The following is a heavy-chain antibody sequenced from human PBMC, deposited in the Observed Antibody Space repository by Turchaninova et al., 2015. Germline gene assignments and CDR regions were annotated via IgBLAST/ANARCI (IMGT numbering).Heavy chain of an antibody. V-gene: IGHV4-59*01. CDR3: ARAYYGDPSYYFDY. CDR2: VYYSGST. J-gene: IGHJ4*02. Sequence: QVQLQESGPGLVKPSETLSLTCPVSGGPISSYYWGWSRQPPGKGLEWIGYVYYSGSTNYNPSLKSRVTISVDTSKNQFSLKLNSVTAADTAVYYCARAYYGDPSYYFDYWGQGTLVTVSS. D-gene: IGHD4-17*01. CDR1: GGPISSYY.